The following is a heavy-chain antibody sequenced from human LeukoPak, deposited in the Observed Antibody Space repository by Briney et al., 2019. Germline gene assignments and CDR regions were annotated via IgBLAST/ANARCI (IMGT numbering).Heavy chain of an antibody. Sequence: GESLKISCQGSGSSFTSYWISWVRQLPGKGLEWMGRIDPSDSYTNYSPSFQGHVTISADKSISTAYLQWSSLKASDTAMYYCARHRGGVYYYGSGSYFDLRFDYWGQGTLVTVSS. V-gene: IGHV5-10-1*01. D-gene: IGHD3-10*01. CDR1: GSSFTSYW. J-gene: IGHJ4*02. CDR3: ARHRGGVYYYGSGSYFDLRFDY. CDR2: IDPSDSYT.